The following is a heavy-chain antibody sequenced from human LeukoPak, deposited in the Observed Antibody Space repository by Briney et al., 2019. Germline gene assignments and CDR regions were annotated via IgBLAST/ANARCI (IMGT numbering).Heavy chain of an antibody. J-gene: IGHJ4*02. Sequence: PSETLSLTCTVSSYSVSSNMHRRGIRKSPRRALKWIGSVYQSGNAYYNPSLKSRVLLSFDPSKKELSLQINSVTATDTALYFCASLRFGDSYFDFWGQGTQVTVSS. CDR3: ASLRFGDSYFDF. V-gene: IGHV4-38-2*02. D-gene: IGHD3-10*01. CDR1: SYSVSSNMH. CDR2: VYQSGNA.